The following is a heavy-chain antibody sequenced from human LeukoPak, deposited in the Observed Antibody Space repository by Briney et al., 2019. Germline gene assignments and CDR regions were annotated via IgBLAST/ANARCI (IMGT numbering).Heavy chain of an antibody. V-gene: IGHV1-2*02. CDR1: GYTFTGYY. D-gene: IGHD3-22*01. J-gene: IGHJ4*02. CDR2: INPNSGGT. CDR3: ARPPHVARYYYDSSGYFDY. Sequence: ASVKVSCKASGYTFTGYYMHWVRQAPGQGLEWMGWINPNSGGTNYAQKFQGRVTMTRDTSISTAYVELSRLRSDDTAVYYCARPPHVARYYYDSSGYFDYWGQGTLVTVSS.